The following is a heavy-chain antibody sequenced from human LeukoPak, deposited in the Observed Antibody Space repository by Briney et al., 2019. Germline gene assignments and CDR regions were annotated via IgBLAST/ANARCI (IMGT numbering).Heavy chain of an antibody. CDR1: GYTFTTYY. V-gene: IGHV1-2*02. CDR2: INPNSGGT. Sequence: ASVKVSCKTSGYTFTTYYMHWVRQAPGQGLEWMGWINPNSGGTNYAQKFQGRVTMIRDTSISTAYMELSSLRSDDTAVYYCASADYYGNSGYSPLKYWGQGTLVSVSS. CDR3: ASADYYGNSGYSPLKY. D-gene: IGHD3-22*01. J-gene: IGHJ4*02.